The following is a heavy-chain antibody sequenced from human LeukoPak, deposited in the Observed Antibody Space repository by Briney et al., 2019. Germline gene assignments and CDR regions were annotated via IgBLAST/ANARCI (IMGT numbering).Heavy chain of an antibody. CDR1: GYTFTSYH. V-gene: IGHV1-46*01. Sequence: ASVKVSCKASGYTFTSYHMHWVRQAPGQGLEWMGKINLSGGSTTYAQKFQGRVTMTRDTSTSTVYMELSSLRSEDTAVYYCARDYVDDIPMIKDYWGQGTLVAVSS. CDR2: INLSGGST. J-gene: IGHJ4*02. CDR3: ARDYVDDIPMIKDY. D-gene: IGHD2-8*01.